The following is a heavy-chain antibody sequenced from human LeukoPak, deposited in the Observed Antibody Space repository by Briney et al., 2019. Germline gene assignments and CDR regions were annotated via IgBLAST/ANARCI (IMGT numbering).Heavy chain of an antibody. D-gene: IGHD3-22*01. CDR2: ISGSAGST. Sequence: GGSLRLSCAASGFTFSSYAMSWVRQAPGKGREGVSAISGSAGSTYYADSVKGRFTISRDNSKNTLYLQMNSLRAEDTAVYYCANDSAPHYYDSSPDYWGQGTLVTVSS. CDR3: ANDSAPHYYDSSPDY. CDR1: GFTFSSYA. J-gene: IGHJ4*02. V-gene: IGHV3-23*01.